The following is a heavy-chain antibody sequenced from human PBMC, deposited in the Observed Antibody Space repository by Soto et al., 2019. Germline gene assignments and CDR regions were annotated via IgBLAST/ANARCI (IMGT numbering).Heavy chain of an antibody. CDR2: IYPGDSDT. CDR1: GYSFTSYW. Sequence: GESRKLSCTGSGYSFTSYWIGWVRQMPGKGLECMGIIYPGDSDTRYSPSFQGQVTISADNSISTAYLQWSSLKASDTAMYYCARPIYVEARDYWGQGTLVTVSS. V-gene: IGHV5-51*01. D-gene: IGHD4-17*01. J-gene: IGHJ4*02. CDR3: ARPIYVEARDY.